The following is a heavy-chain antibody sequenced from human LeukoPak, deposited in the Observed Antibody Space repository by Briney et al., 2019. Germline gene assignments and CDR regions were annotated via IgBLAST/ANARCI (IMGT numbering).Heavy chain of an antibody. Sequence: GASVKVSCKASGYSFASYGIHWVRQAPGQGLEWMGRIIPILGIANYAQKFQGRVTITADKSTSTAYMELSSLRSEDTAVYYCARDLGLGESFDYWGQGTLVTVSS. V-gene: IGHV1-69*04. CDR3: ARDLGLGESFDY. CDR1: GYSFASYG. D-gene: IGHD2-21*01. J-gene: IGHJ4*02. CDR2: IIPILGIA.